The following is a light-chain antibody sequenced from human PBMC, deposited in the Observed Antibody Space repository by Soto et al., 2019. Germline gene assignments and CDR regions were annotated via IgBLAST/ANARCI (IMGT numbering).Light chain of an antibody. J-gene: IGKJ4*01. CDR2: AAS. CDR1: HSVRSN. V-gene: IGKV3-15*01. Sequence: ETVMTQSPVTLSLSPGDRATLSCRASHSVRSNLAWYQQKPGQPTRLLIYAASTRATGIPGRFSGSGSGTEFTLTISSLQSEDSAVYYCQQYNDWPPLTFGGGTKVEIK. CDR3: QQYNDWPPLT.